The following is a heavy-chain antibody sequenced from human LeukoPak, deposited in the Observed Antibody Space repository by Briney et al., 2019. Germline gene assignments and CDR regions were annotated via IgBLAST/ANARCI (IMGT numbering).Heavy chain of an antibody. D-gene: IGHD3-10*01. Sequence: PSETLSLTCTVSGGSISSYYWSWIRQSPGKGLECIGYIHYTGSTNYNPSLKSRVTISVETSKNQFSLKLKTVTAADTAVYYCARGGYYGSGNDFRFDPWGQGTLVTVSS. CDR2: IHYTGST. J-gene: IGHJ5*02. CDR1: GGSISSYY. CDR3: ARGGYYGSGNDFRFDP. V-gene: IGHV4-59*01.